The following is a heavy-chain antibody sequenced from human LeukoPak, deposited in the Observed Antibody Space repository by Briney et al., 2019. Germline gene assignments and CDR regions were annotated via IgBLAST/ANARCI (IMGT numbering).Heavy chain of an antibody. J-gene: IGHJ3*02. V-gene: IGHV3-23*01. CDR2: ISDSGGRT. CDR1: GITLSNYG. D-gene: IGHD1-26*01. CDR3: ATQRVGAFDI. Sequence: GGSLRLSCAVSGITLSNYGMSWIRQAPGKGLEWVAGISDSGGRTYYADSVKGRFTISRDTPKNTLYLQMNSLRAEDTAVYYCATQRVGAFDIWGQGTMVTVSS.